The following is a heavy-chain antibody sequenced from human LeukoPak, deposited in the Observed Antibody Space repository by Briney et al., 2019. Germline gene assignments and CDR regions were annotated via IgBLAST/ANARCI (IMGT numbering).Heavy chain of an antibody. CDR1: GASVSSYY. CDR2: IYTSGST. D-gene: IGHD2-21*02. Sequence: PSETLSLTCSVSGASVSSYYWSWIRQPAGKGLEWIGRIYTSGSTNYNPSLKSRVTMSVGTSKNQFPLKLTSVNAADTALYYCTRDNGGDWHAFDIWGQGTVVTVSS. CDR3: TRDNGGDWHAFDI. V-gene: IGHV4-4*07. J-gene: IGHJ3*02.